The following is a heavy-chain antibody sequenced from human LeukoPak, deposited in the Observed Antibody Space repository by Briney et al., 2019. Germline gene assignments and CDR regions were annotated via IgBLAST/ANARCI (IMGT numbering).Heavy chain of an antibody. Sequence: GASVKVSCXASGGTFSSYAISWVRQAPGQGLEWMGGIIPIFGTANCAQKFQGRVTITTDESTSTAYMELSSLRSEDTAVYYCARSMALTPQGYCSGGSCYSFDYWGQGTLVTVSS. J-gene: IGHJ4*02. D-gene: IGHD2-15*01. CDR2: IIPIFGTA. CDR3: ARSMALTPQGYCSGGSCYSFDY. CDR1: GGTFSSYA. V-gene: IGHV1-69*05.